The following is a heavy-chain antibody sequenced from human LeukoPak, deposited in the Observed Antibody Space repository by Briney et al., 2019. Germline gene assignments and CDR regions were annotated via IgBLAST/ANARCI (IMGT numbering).Heavy chain of an antibody. CDR3: ARFGRTRLYSSGWYYFDY. J-gene: IGHJ4*02. Sequence: GRSLRLSCAASGFTFSSYAMHWVRQAPGKGLEWVAVISYDGSNKYYADSVKGRFTISRDNSKNTLYPQMNSLRAEDTAVYYCARFGRTRLYSSGWYYFDYWGQGTLVTVSS. D-gene: IGHD6-19*01. CDR2: ISYDGSNK. CDR1: GFTFSSYA. V-gene: IGHV3-30-3*01.